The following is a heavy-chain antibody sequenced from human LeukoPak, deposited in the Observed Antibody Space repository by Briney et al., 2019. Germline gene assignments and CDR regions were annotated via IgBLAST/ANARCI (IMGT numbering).Heavy chain of an antibody. V-gene: IGHV3-49*04. J-gene: IGHJ4*02. CDR3: TRGITGTKTDY. CDR2: IRSKAYGGTT. CDR1: GFTFGEYA. Sequence: SLRLSCTASGFTFGEYAMSWVRQAPGKGLEWVGVIRSKAYGGTTEYAASVRGRFTISRDDSKSIAYLQMNSLKTEDTAVHYCTRGITGTKTDYWGQGTLVTVSS. D-gene: IGHD1-20*01.